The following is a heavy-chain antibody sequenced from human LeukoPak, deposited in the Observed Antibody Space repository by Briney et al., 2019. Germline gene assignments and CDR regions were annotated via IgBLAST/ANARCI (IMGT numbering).Heavy chain of an antibody. CDR1: GGSISSYY. J-gene: IGHJ4*02. V-gene: IGHV4-59*01. CDR3: ARARGGGSYYDFPFDY. Sequence: KPSETLSLTCTASGGSISSYYWSWIRQPPGKGLEWIGYIYYSGSTNYNPSLKSRVTISVDTSKNQFSLKLSSVTAADTAVYYCARARGGGSYYDFPFDYWGQGTLVTVSS. CDR2: IYYSGST. D-gene: IGHD1-26*01.